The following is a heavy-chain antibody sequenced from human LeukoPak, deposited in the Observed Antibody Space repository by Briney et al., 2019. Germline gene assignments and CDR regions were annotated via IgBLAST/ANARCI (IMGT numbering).Heavy chain of an antibody. D-gene: IGHD2-2*01. CDR3: AXDKARGYCSSTXCXDAFDI. J-gene: IGHJ3*02. CDR1: GFTFDDYA. Sequence: GGSLRLSCAAAGFTFDDYAMHWVRQAPGKGLEWVSGIXXNXGSIGYADSVKGRFTISRDNAKNSLYLQMNSLRAEDMALYYCAXDKARGYCSSTXCXDAFDIWGQGTMVTVSS. V-gene: IGHV3-9*03. CDR2: IXXNXGSI.